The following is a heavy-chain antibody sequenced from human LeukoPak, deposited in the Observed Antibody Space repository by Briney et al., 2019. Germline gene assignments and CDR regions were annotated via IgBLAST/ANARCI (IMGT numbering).Heavy chain of an antibody. Sequence: GGSLRLSCAASGFTFSSYSMNWVRQAPGKGLEWVSSISSSSSYIYYADSVKGRFTISRDNAKNSLYLQMNSLRAEDTAVYYCARERADFWSGSPDVGYWGQGTLVTVSS. CDR3: ARERADFWSGSPDVGY. CDR2: ISSSSSYI. V-gene: IGHV3-21*01. J-gene: IGHJ4*02. D-gene: IGHD3-3*01. CDR1: GFTFSSYS.